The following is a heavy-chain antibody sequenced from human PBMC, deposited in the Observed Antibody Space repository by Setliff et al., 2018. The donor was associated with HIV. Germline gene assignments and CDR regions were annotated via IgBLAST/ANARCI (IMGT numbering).Heavy chain of an antibody. CDR2: IWYDGSNK. Sequence: GESLKISCAASGFTFSSYGMHWVRQAPGKGLEWVAVIWYDGSNKYYADSVEGRFTISRDNSKNTLYLQMNSLRAEDTAVYYCAKGSLPSGYSYGFFDYWGQGTLVTVSS. V-gene: IGHV3-33*06. CDR1: GFTFSSYG. J-gene: IGHJ4*02. CDR3: AKGSLPSGYSYGFFDY. D-gene: IGHD5-18*01.